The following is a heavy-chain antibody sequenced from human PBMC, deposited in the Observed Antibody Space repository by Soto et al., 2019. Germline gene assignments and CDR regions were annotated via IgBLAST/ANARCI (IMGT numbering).Heavy chain of an antibody. CDR3: AKVGYSRPRTAFFDY. CDR1: GFTFSNYN. V-gene: IGHV3-23*01. CDR2: ISSGGST. J-gene: IGHJ4*02. Sequence: PGGSLRLSCEVSGFTFSNYNMNWVRQAPGKGLEWVSYISSGGSTYYADSVKGRFTISRDNSKNTLYLQMNSLRAEDTAVYYCAKVGYSRPRTAFFDYWGQGTLVTVSS. D-gene: IGHD1-26*01.